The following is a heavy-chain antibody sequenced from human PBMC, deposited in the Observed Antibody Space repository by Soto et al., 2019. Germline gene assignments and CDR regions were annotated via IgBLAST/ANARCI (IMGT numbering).Heavy chain of an antibody. D-gene: IGHD2-2*01. V-gene: IGHV1-2*02. J-gene: IGHJ4*02. Sequence: ASVKVSCKAGGYTFSDYYIQWVRQAPGQGLEYMGWISPKSGGAAYAQKFRGRVTMSMDTSKNSFSVNLTSVTAADTAVYFCARLVVVAPVANVWGQGTLVTVSS. CDR1: GYTFSDYY. CDR3: ARLVVVAPVANV. CDR2: ISPKSGGA.